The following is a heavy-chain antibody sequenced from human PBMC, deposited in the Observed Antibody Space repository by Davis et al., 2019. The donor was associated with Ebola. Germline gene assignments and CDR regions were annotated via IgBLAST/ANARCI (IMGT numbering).Heavy chain of an antibody. CDR1: GFTFSSYS. Sequence: GGSLRLSCAASGFTFSSYSMNWVRQAPGKGLEWVSYISSRSFTIYYADSVKGRFTVSRDNAKDSLYLQMNSLRAEDTAVYYCAKSGLSFGVVKYHYGMDVWGKGTTVTVSS. CDR3: AKSGLSFGVVKYHYGMDV. J-gene: IGHJ6*04. V-gene: IGHV3-48*01. D-gene: IGHD3-3*01. CDR2: ISSRSFTI.